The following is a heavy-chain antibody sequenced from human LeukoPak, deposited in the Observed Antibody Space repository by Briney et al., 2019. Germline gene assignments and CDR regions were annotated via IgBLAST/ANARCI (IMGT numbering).Heavy chain of an antibody. Sequence: SETLSLTYTVSGGSISSYYWSWIRQPPGKGLEWIGYIYYSGSTNYNPSLKSRVTISVDTSKNQFSLKLSSVTAADTAVYYCARASMYYGSGSDYWGQGTLATVSS. J-gene: IGHJ4*02. V-gene: IGHV4-59*08. CDR1: GGSISSYY. CDR2: IYYSGST. D-gene: IGHD3-10*01. CDR3: ARASMYYGSGSDY.